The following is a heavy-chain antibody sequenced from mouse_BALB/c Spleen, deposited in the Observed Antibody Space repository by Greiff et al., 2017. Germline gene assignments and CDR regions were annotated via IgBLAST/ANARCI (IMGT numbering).Heavy chain of an antibody. CDR1: GYTFTDYW. Sequence: QVQLQQPGAELVMPGASVKMSCQASGYTFTDYWMHWVTQRPGQGLEWIGAIDTSDSYTSYNQKLKGKATLTVDESSSTAYMQLSSLTSKDSAVYYCAREGITTATSFAYWGQGTLVTVSA. CDR3: AREGITTATSFAY. D-gene: IGHD1-2*01. J-gene: IGHJ3*01. CDR2: IDTSDSYT. V-gene: IGHV1-69*01.